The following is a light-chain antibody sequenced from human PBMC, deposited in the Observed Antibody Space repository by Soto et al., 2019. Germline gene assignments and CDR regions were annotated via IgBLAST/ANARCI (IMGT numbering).Light chain of an antibody. J-gene: IGKJ5*01. Sequence: IVLTQSPATLSLSPGDRATLSCRASPSVPNFLAWYQQKPGQAPRLLIYGAFNRATGIPARFSGSGSGTDFTLTISSLEPDDFATYYCQQFNNYPITFGQGTRLEIK. CDR1: PSVPNF. V-gene: IGKV3-11*01. CDR3: QQFNNYPIT. CDR2: GAF.